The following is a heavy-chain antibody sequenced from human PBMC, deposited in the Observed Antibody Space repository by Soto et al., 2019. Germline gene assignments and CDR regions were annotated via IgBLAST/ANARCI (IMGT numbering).Heavy chain of an antibody. D-gene: IGHD5-18*01. Sequence: SETLSLACTVSSGSISLYYWNWIRQPPGKGLEWIGYFYYSGSTNYNPSLKSRVTMSIDTSKNQFSLKLTSVTAADTAVYYCATYDVDTAMDHWGQGTLVTVS. V-gene: IGHV4-59*08. CDR1: SGSISLYY. CDR2: FYYSGST. J-gene: IGHJ4*02. CDR3: ATYDVDTAMDH.